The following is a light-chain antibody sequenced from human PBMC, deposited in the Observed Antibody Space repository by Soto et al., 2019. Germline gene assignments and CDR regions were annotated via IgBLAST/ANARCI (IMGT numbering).Light chain of an antibody. J-gene: IGKJ1*01. V-gene: IGKV3-15*01. CDR3: QQYNSWSRT. Sequence: ITMKQSPATLSLSPWERATLSCMASQSIDSWLAWYQQKPGQAPKLLIYDASTMESGIPARFSGSGSGTEFTLTISSLQSEDFAIYYCQQYNSWSRTFGQGTKVDIK. CDR2: DAS. CDR1: QSIDSW.